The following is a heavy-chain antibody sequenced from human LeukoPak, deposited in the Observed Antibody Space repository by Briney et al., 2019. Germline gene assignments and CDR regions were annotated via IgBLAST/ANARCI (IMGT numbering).Heavy chain of an antibody. CDR3: ATRIAAGKYFDY. V-gene: IGHV3-23*01. J-gene: IGHJ4*02. Sequence: PGGSLRLSCAASRFTFSSYAMSWVRQAPGKGLEWVSAISGSGGSTYYADSVKGRFTNSRDNSKNTLYLQMNSLRAEDTAVYYCATRIAAGKYFDYWGQGTLFTVSS. CDR1: RFTFSSYA. CDR2: ISGSGGST. D-gene: IGHD6-13*01.